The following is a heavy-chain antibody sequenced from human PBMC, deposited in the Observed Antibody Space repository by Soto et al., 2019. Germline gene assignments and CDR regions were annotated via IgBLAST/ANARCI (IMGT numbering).Heavy chain of an antibody. CDR3: AKWPLYYASGSHFDS. J-gene: IGHJ4*02. CDR1: GFTFSSYA. Sequence: GGSLRLSCAASGFTFSSYAMNWVRQAPGKGLEWVSAISGGGGSTSYADSVKGRFTISRDNSKNTLYLQMNSLRVEDSAVYYCAKWPLYYASGSHFDSWGQGTLVTVSS. CDR2: ISGGGGST. D-gene: IGHD3-10*01. V-gene: IGHV3-23*01.